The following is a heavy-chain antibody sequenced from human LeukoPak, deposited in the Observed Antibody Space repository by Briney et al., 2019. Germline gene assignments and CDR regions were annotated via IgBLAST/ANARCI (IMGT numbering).Heavy chain of an antibody. CDR3: ATESRGPFDF. CDR1: GFTFSTYT. Sequence: GGSLRLSCAASGFTFSTYTMIWVRQAPGKGLEWVSYISNSGGTIYYADSVKGRFTISRDNAKNSLYLQMNSLRAEDTAVYYCATESRGPFDFWGQGTMVTVSS. CDR2: ISNSGGTI. D-gene: IGHD3-10*01. J-gene: IGHJ3*01. V-gene: IGHV3-48*04.